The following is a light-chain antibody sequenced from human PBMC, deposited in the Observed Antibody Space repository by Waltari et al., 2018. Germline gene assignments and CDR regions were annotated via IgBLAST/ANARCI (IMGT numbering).Light chain of an antibody. CDR3: QQSSGTPPRT. V-gene: IGKV1-39*01. CDR1: QNIRNN. CDR2: AAS. J-gene: IGKJ1*01. Sequence: DIQMTQSPPSLSASIGDRVTITCRASQNIRNNLNWYQQKPGKAPKLLIYAASNLQRGVPSRFSGSRSGTDFTLTILSLEPDDFATYYCQQSSGTPPRTFGQGTKVDIK.